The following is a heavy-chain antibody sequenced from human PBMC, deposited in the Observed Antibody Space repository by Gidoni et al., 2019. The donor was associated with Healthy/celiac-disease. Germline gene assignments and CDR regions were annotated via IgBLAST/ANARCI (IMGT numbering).Heavy chain of an antibody. J-gene: IGHJ2*01. CDR3: ARDSSPPVTGDFWYFDL. D-gene: IGHD7-27*01. V-gene: IGHV3-21*01. Sequence: EVHLVESGVGLVKPGGSLRLSCAASGFTFRSYSMNWVRQAPGKGLEWVSLISSSSGYIYYADSVKGRFTISRDNAKNSLYLQMNSLRAEDTAVYYCARDSSPPVTGDFWYFDLWGRGTLVTVSS. CDR2: ISSSSGYI. CDR1: GFTFRSYS.